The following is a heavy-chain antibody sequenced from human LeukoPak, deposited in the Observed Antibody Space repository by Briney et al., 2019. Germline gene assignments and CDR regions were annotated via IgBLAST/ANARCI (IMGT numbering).Heavy chain of an antibody. CDR2: ITGSGSNT. V-gene: IGHV3-23*01. CDR1: GFSFSSFA. Sequence: GGSLRLSCAASGFSFSSFAMSWVRQAPGKGLEWVSAITGSGSNTYYADSVKGRFTISRDNSKNTLYLQMNSVRADDTAVYYCARRTALEQYFDYWGQGTLVTVSS. J-gene: IGHJ4*02. D-gene: IGHD1/OR15-1a*01. CDR3: ARRTALEQYFDY.